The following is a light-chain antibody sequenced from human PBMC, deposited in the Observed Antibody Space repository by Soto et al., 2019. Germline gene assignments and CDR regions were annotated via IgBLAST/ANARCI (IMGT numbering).Light chain of an antibody. J-gene: IGKJ2*01. V-gene: IGKV3-20*01. CDR1: QSVTSSF. CDR2: GAS. Sequence: EIVLTQSPGTLSLSPGERATLPCRASQSVTSSFLAWYQQRPGQAPRLLIYGASSRATGIPDRFSGSGSGTDFTLTISRLEPADFAVYYCQQYGGSPLITFGQGTKLEIK. CDR3: QQYGGSPLIT.